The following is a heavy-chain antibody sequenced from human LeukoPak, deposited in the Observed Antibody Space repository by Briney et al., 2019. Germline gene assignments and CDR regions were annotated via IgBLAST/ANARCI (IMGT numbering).Heavy chain of an antibody. D-gene: IGHD1-14*01. CDR1: GGSFSGYY. V-gene: IGHV4-34*09. Sequence: PSETLSLTCAVYGGSFSGYYWSWIRQPPGKGLEWIGYIYYSGSTYYNPSLKSRVTISVDTSKNQFSLKLSSVTAADTAVYYCARDRDDSGSYFDYWGQGTPVTVSS. CDR2: IYYSGST. CDR3: ARDRDDSGSYFDY. J-gene: IGHJ4*02.